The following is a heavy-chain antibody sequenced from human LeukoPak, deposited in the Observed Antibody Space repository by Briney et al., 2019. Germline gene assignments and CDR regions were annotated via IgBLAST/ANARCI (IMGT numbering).Heavy chain of an antibody. J-gene: IGHJ6*03. CDR2: IRHDESRI. Sequence: PGGSLRLSCAASGFIFSAYGMHWVRQGPGEGLEWVAYIRHDESRIFYADFVKGRFTISRDDSKNTLYLQMHSLTTEDTGLYYCARPVTPSAYQETYYMDVWGKGTTVTVS. D-gene: IGHD4-23*01. V-gene: IGHV3-30*02. CDR3: ARPVTPSAYQETYYMDV. CDR1: GFIFSAYG.